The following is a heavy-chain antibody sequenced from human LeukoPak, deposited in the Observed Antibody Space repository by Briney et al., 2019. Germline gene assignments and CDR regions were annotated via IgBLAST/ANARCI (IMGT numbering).Heavy chain of an antibody. CDR2: ISGFSGNT. CDR1: GFTFSDYA. Sequence: GGSLRLSCTASGFTFSDYAMSWVRQAPGKGLEWVSDISGFSGNTYYADSVKGRFTISRDNSKSTLYLQMNSLRAEDTAVYYCARQAVLGVATTDYYYMDVWGKGTTVTVSS. V-gene: IGHV3-23*01. D-gene: IGHD5-12*01. CDR3: ARQAVLGVATTDYYYMDV. J-gene: IGHJ6*03.